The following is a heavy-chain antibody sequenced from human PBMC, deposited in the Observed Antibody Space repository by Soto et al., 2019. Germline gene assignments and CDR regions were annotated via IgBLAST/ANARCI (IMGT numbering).Heavy chain of an antibody. CDR2: ISYDGSDK. Sequence: QVQLVESGGGVVQPGRSLRLSCAASGFPFTSYGMHWVREGPDKGLEWVAIISYDGSDKYYADSVKGRFTISRDNSKNTLYLQMNSLRPEDTDLYYCVGGEYNFDYRGQGTLVIVSS. CDR1: GFPFTSYG. D-gene: IGHD3-10*01. CDR3: VGGEYNFDY. V-gene: IGHV3-30*03. J-gene: IGHJ4*02.